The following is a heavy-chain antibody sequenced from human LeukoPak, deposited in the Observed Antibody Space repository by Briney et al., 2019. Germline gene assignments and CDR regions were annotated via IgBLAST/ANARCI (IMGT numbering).Heavy chain of an antibody. V-gene: IGHV4-34*01. D-gene: IGHD2-15*01. Sequence: SETLSLTCAVYGGSFSGYYLSWIRQPPGKGLEWIGEINHSGSTNYNPSLKSRVTISVDTSKNQFSLKLSSVTAADTAVYYCARGRSGGSPTGLFDYWGQGTLVTVSS. J-gene: IGHJ4*02. CDR3: ARGRSGGSPTGLFDY. CDR1: GGSFSGYY. CDR2: INHSGST.